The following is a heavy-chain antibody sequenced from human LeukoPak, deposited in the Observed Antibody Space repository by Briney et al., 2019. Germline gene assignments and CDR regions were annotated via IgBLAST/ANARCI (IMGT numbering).Heavy chain of an antibody. J-gene: IGHJ4*02. V-gene: IGHV3-30*18. D-gene: IGHD6-19*01. CDR1: GFTFSSYG. CDR2: ISYDGSNK. CDR3: AKLPGIAVAGTDY. Sequence: GGSLRLSCAASGFTFSSYGMHWVRQAPGEGLGWVAVISYDGSNKYYADSVKGRFTISRDNSKNTLYLQMNSLRAEDTAVYYCAKLPGIAVAGTDYWGQGTLVTVFS.